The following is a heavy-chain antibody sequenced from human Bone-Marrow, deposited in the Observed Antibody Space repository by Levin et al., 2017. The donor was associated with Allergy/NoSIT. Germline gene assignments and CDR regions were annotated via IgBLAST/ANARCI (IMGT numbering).Heavy chain of an antibody. CDR1: GFTFSNYA. D-gene: IGHD2-2*01. J-gene: IGHJ4*02. Sequence: GESLKISCAASGFTFSNYAMNWVRQAPGKGLEWVSVIRGGGGTAYYADSVKGRFTISRDNSKNTLYLQMNSLRAEDTAVYYCAKGLGYCSSSSCYEDYWGQGTLVTVSS. CDR2: IRGGGGTA. CDR3: AKGLGYCSSSSCYEDY. V-gene: IGHV3-23*01.